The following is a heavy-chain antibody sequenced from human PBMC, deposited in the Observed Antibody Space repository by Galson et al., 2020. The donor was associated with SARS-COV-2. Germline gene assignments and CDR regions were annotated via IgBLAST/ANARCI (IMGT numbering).Heavy chain of an antibody. Sequence: GGSLRLSCAASGFPFSSYSLHWVRQAAGEGLEWVASISPGSTYRYYADSVKGRFTISRDNTKNSLYLQMNSLRAEDTAVYYCARVGGMATTSVEYYYYGLDVWGQGTTVTVSS. V-gene: IGHV3-21*01. J-gene: IGHJ6*02. D-gene: IGHD3-16*01. CDR3: ARVGGMATTSVEYYYYGLDV. CDR2: ISPGSTYR. CDR1: GFPFSSYS.